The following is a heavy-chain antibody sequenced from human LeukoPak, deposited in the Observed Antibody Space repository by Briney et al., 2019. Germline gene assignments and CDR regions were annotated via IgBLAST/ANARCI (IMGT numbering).Heavy chain of an antibody. D-gene: IGHD2-2*01. V-gene: IGHV3-23*01. CDR2: ISGSGGST. CDR3: AKNLGVVRAVVPAAFDY. CDR1: GFTFSSYW. Sequence: GGSLRLSCADSGFTFSSYWMHWVRQAPGKGLEWVSAISGSGGSTYYADSVKGRFTISRDNSKNTLYLQMNSLRAEDTAVYYCAKNLGVVRAVVPAAFDYWGQGTLVTVSS. J-gene: IGHJ4*02.